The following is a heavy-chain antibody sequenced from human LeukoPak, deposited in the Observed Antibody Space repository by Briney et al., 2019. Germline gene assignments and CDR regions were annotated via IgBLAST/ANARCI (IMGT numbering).Heavy chain of an antibody. Sequence: SETLSLTCTVSGYSINSGFYWGWIRQPPGKGLEWIGGIYHSGSTHYKSSLKSRVTISVDTSKNQLSLKLTSVTAADTAVYYCARSGYSYGADAFDIWGQGTMVTVSS. D-gene: IGHD5-18*01. J-gene: IGHJ3*02. CDR2: IYHSGST. V-gene: IGHV4-38-2*02. CDR1: GYSINSGFY. CDR3: ARSGYSYGADAFDI.